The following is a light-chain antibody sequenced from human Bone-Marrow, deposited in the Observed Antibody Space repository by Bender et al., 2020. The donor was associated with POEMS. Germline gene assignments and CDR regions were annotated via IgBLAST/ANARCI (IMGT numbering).Light chain of an antibody. J-gene: IGLJ2*01. CDR3: CSYAGSNTLI. V-gene: IGLV2-23*02. Sequence: QSALTQPASVSGSPGQSITISCTGTNSDIGSYNLVSWYQQYPGKAPKTMIYEVTKRPSGVSNRFSGSKSGNTASLTISGLQAEDEAAYHCCSYAGSNTLIFGGGTKVTVL. CDR2: EVT. CDR1: NSDIGSYNL.